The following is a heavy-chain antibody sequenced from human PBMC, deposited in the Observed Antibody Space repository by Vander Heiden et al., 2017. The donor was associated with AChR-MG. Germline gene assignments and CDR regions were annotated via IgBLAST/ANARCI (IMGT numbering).Heavy chain of an antibody. Sequence: EVQLLESGGGLVQPGGSLRLSCAASGFTFSSYAMSWVRQAPGKGLEWVSAISGSGGSTYYADSVKGRFTISRDNSKNTLYLQMNSLRAEDTAVYYCAKSGAYGDYYRKMGTNYYYYYYMDVWGKGTTVTVSS. CDR3: AKSGAYGDYYRKMGTNYYYYYYMDV. CDR2: ISGSGGST. V-gene: IGHV3-23*01. D-gene: IGHD3-22*01. CDR1: GFTFSSYA. J-gene: IGHJ6*03.